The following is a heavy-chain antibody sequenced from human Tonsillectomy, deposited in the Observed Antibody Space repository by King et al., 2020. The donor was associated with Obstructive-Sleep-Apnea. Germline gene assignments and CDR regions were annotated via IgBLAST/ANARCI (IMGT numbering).Heavy chain of an antibody. D-gene: IGHD2-15*01. Sequence: VQLQQWGAGLLKPSETLSLTCAVYGGSFSGYYWNWIRQPPGKGLEWIGEINHSGRTNYNPSLKSRVTISGDTSKNQFSLKLCSVTAADTAVYYCATTIAVVVAATYYFDFWGQGTLVTVSS. CDR1: GGSFSGYY. V-gene: IGHV4-34*01. CDR2: INHSGRT. CDR3: ATTIAVVVAATYYFDF. J-gene: IGHJ4*02.